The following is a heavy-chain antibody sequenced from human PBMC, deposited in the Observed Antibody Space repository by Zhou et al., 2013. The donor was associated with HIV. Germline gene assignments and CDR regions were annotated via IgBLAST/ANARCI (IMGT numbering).Heavy chain of an antibody. CDR1: GYTFTDHY. CDR2: INPNSGGT. J-gene: IGHJ4*02. CDR3: ASTMAPPCIAVAGTIFTT. D-gene: IGHD6-19*01. Sequence: QVQLVQSGAELKKPGASVRVSCKASGYTFTDHYLHWVRQAPGQGLEWMGWINPNSGGTNYAQKFQGRVTMTRDTSISTAYMELSRLRSDDTAVYYCASTMAPPCIAVAGTIFTTWGHGNPGHRLL. V-gene: IGHV1-2*02.